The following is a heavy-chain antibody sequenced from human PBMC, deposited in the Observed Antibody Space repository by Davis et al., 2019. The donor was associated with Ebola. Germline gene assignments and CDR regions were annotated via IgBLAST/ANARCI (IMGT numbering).Heavy chain of an antibody. V-gene: IGHV1-69*13. D-gene: IGHD3-22*01. CDR2: IIPIFGTA. CDR1: VGTFSSYA. CDR3: ASGSMYDSSGYYPYYYYYGMDV. Sequence: SVQVSCKASVGTFSSYAISWVRQAPGQGLEWMGGIIPIFGTANYAQKFQGRVTITADESTSTAYMELSSLRSEDTAVYYCASGSMYDSSGYYPYYYYYGMDVWGQGTTVTVSS. J-gene: IGHJ6*02.